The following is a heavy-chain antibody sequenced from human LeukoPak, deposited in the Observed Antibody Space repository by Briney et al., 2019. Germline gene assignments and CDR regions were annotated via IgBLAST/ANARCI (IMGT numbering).Heavy chain of an antibody. D-gene: IGHD3-10*01. CDR3: AKVMKGSERLTMVRGVIIKTAGLYYMDV. V-gene: IGHV3-23*01. CDR1: GFTLSSYA. CDR2: ISASGGST. Sequence: GGSLRLSCAASGFTLSSYAMSWVRQAPGKGLEWVSSISASGGSTNYADSVKGRFTIFRDNSKNTVYLQMNRLRAEDTAVYYCAKVMKGSERLTMVRGVIIKTAGLYYMDVWGKGTTVTVSS. J-gene: IGHJ6*03.